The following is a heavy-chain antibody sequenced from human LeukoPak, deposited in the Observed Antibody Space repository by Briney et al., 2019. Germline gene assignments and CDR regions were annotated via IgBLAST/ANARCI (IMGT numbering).Heavy chain of an antibody. CDR1: GGSISSDY. CDR3: ARLSGYSSGHYYSDY. CDR2: IYYRGST. V-gene: IGHV4-59*01. J-gene: IGHJ4*02. Sequence: SESLSLTCTVSGGSISSDYWSWIRQPPGKGLEWIGYIYYRGSTNYNPSLKSRVTISVDTSKNQFSLKLSSVTAADTAVYYCARLSGYSSGHYYSDYWGQGTLVTVSS. D-gene: IGHD3-22*01.